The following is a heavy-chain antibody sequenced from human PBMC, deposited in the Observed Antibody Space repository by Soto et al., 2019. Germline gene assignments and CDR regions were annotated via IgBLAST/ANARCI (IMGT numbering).Heavy chain of an antibody. J-gene: IGHJ5*01. CDR1: GDSISNLDYF. D-gene: IGHD7-27*01. CDR2: IYKSATT. Sequence: QVQLLESGPGLVKPSQTLSLTCSVSGDSISNLDYFWAWIRQPPGQALEYIGYIYKSATTYYNPSFESRVDISVDTSKSQFSLNVTSVTAADTAVYFCARGRYCLTGRCFPNWFDSWGQGDLVTVSS. V-gene: IGHV4-30-4*01. CDR3: ARGRYCLTGRCFPNWFDS.